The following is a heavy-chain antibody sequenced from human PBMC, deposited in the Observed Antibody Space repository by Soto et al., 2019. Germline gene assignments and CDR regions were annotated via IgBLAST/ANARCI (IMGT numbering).Heavy chain of an antibody. J-gene: IGHJ4*02. CDR3: AKDLVGASWFLGY. CDR2: ISGSGGST. D-gene: IGHD1-26*01. V-gene: IGHV3-23*01. Sequence: EVQLLESGGGLVQPGGSLRLSCAASGFTFSSYAMSWVRQAPGKGLEWVSAISGSGGSTYYADSVKGRFTISRDNSKNTLYLQMKSLRAEDTAVYYCAKDLVGASWFLGYWGQGTLVTVSS. CDR1: GFTFSSYA.